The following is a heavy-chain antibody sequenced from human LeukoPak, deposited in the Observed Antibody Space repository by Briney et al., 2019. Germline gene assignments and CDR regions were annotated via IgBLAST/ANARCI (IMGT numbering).Heavy chain of an antibody. CDR2: IYYSGST. V-gene: IGHV4-59*01. Sequence: PSETLSLTCTVSGGSISSYYWSWIRQPPGKGLEWIGYIYYSGSTNYNPSLKSRVTISVDTSKNQLSLKLSSVTAADTAVYYCARELEYYYDSSGYYRVANALDIWGQGTMVTVSS. CDR1: GGSISSYY. D-gene: IGHD3-22*01. CDR3: ARELEYYYDSSGYYRVANALDI. J-gene: IGHJ3*02.